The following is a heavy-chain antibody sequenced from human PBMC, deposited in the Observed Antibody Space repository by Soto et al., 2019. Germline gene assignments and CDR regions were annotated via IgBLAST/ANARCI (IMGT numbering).Heavy chain of an antibody. Sequence: GGSLILSCAASGFTFSSYSMNWVRQAPGKGLEWVSSISSSSSYIYYADSVKGRFTISRDNAKNSLYLQMNSLRAEDTAVYFCARDRGCSVGSCYSGIQLWLTPKYYGMDGWGQGNTVT. J-gene: IGHJ6*02. D-gene: IGHD2-15*01. V-gene: IGHV3-21*01. CDR1: GFTFSSYS. CDR3: ARDRGCSVGSCYSGIQLWLTPKYYGMDG. CDR2: ISSSSSYI.